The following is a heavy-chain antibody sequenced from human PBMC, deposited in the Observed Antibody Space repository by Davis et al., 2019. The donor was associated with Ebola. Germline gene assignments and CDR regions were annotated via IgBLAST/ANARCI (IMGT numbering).Heavy chain of an antibody. CDR3: AKEGQQLVPYYFDY. V-gene: IGHV3-23*01. J-gene: IGHJ4*02. D-gene: IGHD6-13*01. CDR1: VITFSSYA. Sequence: GGSLRLSCTDSVITFSSYAMTWVRQAPGKGLEWVSAISGSGGSTYYADSVKGRFTISRDNSKKTLYLQMNSLRAEDTAVYYCAKEGQQLVPYYFDYWGQGTLVTVSS. CDR2: ISGSGGST.